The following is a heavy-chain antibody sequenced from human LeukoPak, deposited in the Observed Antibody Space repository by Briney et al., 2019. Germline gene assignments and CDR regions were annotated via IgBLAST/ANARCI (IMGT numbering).Heavy chain of an antibody. J-gene: IGHJ3*02. V-gene: IGHV4-34*01. Sequence: SETLSLTCAVYGGSFSGYYWSWIRQPPGKGLEWIGEINHSGSTNHNPSLKSRVTISVDTSKNQFSLKLSSVTAADTAVYYCARVSSTVTTHDAFDIWGQGTMVTVSS. D-gene: IGHD4-17*01. CDR1: GGSFSGYY. CDR2: INHSGST. CDR3: ARVSSTVTTHDAFDI.